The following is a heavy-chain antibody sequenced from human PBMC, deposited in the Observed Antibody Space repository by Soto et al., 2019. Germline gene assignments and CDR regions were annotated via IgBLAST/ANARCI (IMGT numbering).Heavy chain of an antibody. V-gene: IGHV3-33*01. CDR1: GFTFSSYG. Sequence: GGSLRLSCAASGFTFSSYGMHWVRQAPGKGLEWEAVIWYDGSNKYYADSVKGRFTISRDNSKNTLYLQMNSLRVEDTAVYYCARETGYSNAYYYYYGMDVWGQGTTVTVSS. D-gene: IGHD5-12*01. CDR2: IWYDGSNK. CDR3: ARETGYSNAYYYYYGMDV. J-gene: IGHJ6*02.